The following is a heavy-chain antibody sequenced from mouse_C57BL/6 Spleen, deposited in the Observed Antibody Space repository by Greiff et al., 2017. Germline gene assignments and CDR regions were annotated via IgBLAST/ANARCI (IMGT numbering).Heavy chain of an antibody. CDR1: GYAFSSYW. Sequence: QVQLQQSGAELVKPGASVKISCKASGYAFSSYWMNWVKQRPGKGLEWIGQIYPGDGDTNYNGKFKGKATLTADKSSSTAYMQLSSLTSEDSAVYFCARTPLYYGSSPYFDYWGQGTTLTVSS. CDR2: IYPGDGDT. D-gene: IGHD1-1*01. J-gene: IGHJ2*01. V-gene: IGHV1-80*01. CDR3: ARTPLYYGSSPYFDY.